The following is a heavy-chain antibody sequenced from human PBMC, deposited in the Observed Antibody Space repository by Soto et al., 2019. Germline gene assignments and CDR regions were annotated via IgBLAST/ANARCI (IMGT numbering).Heavy chain of an antibody. Sequence: PSETLSLTCTVSGGSISSYYWSWIRQPPGKGLEWIGYIYYSGSTNYNPSLKSRVTISVDTSKNQLSLKLSSVTAADTAVYYCARDDQYCSSTSCYRTGFDYWGQGTLVTVSS. D-gene: IGHD2-2*01. J-gene: IGHJ4*02. CDR3: ARDDQYCSSTSCYRTGFDY. CDR2: IYYSGST. V-gene: IGHV4-59*01. CDR1: GGSISSYY.